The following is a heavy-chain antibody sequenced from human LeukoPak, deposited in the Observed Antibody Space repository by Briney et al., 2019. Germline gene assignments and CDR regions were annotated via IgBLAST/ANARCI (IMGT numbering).Heavy chain of an antibody. D-gene: IGHD3-22*01. CDR2: MNPSSGNT. CDR3: AREGVYYDSSGYWRYFDY. V-gene: IGHV1-8*03. Sequence: ASVKVSCKASGYTFTNYDINWVRQATGQGLEWMGWMNPSSGNTGYAQKFQGRVTIAKNTSINTAYMELSSLGSEDTAVYYCAREGVYYDSSGYWRYFDYWGQGTLVTVSS. J-gene: IGHJ4*02. CDR1: GYTFTNYD.